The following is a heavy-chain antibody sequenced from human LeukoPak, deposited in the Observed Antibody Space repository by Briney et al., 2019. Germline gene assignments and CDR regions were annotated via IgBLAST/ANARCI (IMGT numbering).Heavy chain of an antibody. CDR3: ANRSPDGSAYYFDY. CDR2: IYYSGST. D-gene: IGHD3-22*01. CDR1: GGTFSSSGNY. J-gene: IGHJ4*02. Sequence: PSGTLCLTCTVSGGTFSSSGNYWGWNRQAQGMELEWIGSIYYSGSTYYNPSLKSRVTISVDTSKNQFSLKLSSVTAADTAVYYCANRSPDGSAYYFDYWGQGTLVTVSS. V-gene: IGHV4-39*01.